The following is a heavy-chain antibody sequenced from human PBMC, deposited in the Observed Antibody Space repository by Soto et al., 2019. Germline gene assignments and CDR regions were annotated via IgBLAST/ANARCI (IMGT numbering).Heavy chain of an antibody. CDR2: ISYDGSNK. J-gene: IGHJ4*02. CDR3: AQVIGYVWGSAPLDY. D-gene: IGHD3-16*01. V-gene: IGHV3-30*18. CDR1: GFTFSSYG. Sequence: QVQLVESGGGVVQPGRSLRLSCAASGFTFSSYGMHWVRQAPGKGLEWVAVISYDGSNKYYADSVKGRFTISRDNSKNTLYLQMNSLRAEDTAVYYCAQVIGYVWGSAPLDYWGQGTLVTGSS.